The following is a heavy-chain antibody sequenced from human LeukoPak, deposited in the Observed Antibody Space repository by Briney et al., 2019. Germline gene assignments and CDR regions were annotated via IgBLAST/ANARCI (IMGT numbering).Heavy chain of an antibody. CDR3: ARGFGYSYPHLSYFDY. D-gene: IGHD5-18*01. Sequence: SETLSLTCAVYGGSFSGYYRSWIRQPPGKGLEWIGEINHSGSTNYNPSLKSRVTISVDTSKNQFSLKLSSVTAADTAVYYCARGFGYSYPHLSYFDYWGQGTLVTVSS. CDR2: INHSGST. V-gene: IGHV4-34*01. J-gene: IGHJ4*02. CDR1: GGSFSGYY.